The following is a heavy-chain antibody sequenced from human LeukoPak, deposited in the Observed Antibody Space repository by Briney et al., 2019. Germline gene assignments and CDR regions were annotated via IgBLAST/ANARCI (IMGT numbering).Heavy chain of an antibody. V-gene: IGHV1-8*01. J-gene: IGHJ4*02. D-gene: IGHD3-9*01. CDR1: GYTFTSYD. CDR3: ARGVGKHDTIDY. CDR2: MNPNSGNT. Sequence: ASVTVSCNASGYTFTSYDINWVRQATGQGLEWMGWMNPNSGNTGYAQKFQGRVTMTRNTSISTAYMELSSLRSEGTAVCYCARGVGKHDTIDYWGQGTLVTVSS.